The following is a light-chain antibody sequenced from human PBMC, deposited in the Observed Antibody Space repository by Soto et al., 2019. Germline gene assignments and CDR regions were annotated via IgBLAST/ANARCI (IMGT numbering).Light chain of an antibody. CDR2: HAS. J-gene: IGKJ1*01. CDR1: QSVSNH. CDR3: QQYHDWWT. V-gene: IGKV3-15*01. Sequence: EIVMTQSPATLSVSPGERATLSCRASQSVSNHLAWYQQKPGQAPRLLIYHASTRATGIPARLSGGGSGTEFTLSISSLQSEDSAVYYCQQYHDWWTFGQGTKVEIE.